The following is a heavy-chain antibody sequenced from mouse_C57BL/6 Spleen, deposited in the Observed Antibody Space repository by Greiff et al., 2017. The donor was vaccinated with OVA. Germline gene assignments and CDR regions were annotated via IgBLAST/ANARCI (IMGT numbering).Heavy chain of an antibody. CDR1: GYTFTSYW. D-gene: IGHD2-2*01. CDR2: LDPSDSYT. CDR3: ATLGVTDYFDY. Sequence: QVQLQQPGAELVMPGASVKLSCKASGYTFTSYWMPWVKQRPGQGLESIGELDPSDSYTNYNQKFKGKSTFTVDKSSSTAYMQLSSLTSEDSAVYYCATLGVTDYFDYWGQGTTLTVSS. V-gene: IGHV1-69*01. J-gene: IGHJ2*01.